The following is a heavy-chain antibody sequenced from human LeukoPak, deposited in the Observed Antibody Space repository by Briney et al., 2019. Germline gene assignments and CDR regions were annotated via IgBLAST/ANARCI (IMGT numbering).Heavy chain of an antibody. CDR2: INHSGST. Sequence: SETLSLTCAVYGGSFSGYYWSWIRQPPGKGLEWIGEINHSGSTNYNPSLKSRVTISVDTSKNQFSLKLSSVTAADTAVYYCARHVRGGSYFNYWGQGTLVSVSS. J-gene: IGHJ4*02. CDR1: GGSFSGYY. CDR3: ARHVRGGSYFNY. V-gene: IGHV4-34*01. D-gene: IGHD3-16*01.